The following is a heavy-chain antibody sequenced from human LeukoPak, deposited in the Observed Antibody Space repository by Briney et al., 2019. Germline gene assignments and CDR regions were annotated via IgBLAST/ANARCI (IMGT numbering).Heavy chain of an antibody. Sequence: PSETLSLTCTVSGGSITGSFWGWFRQSPGKGLEWIGFLHESGSTIYNASLKGRASISADTSRSQFSPRLTSVTAADTAVYFCTTGGGWLTDYWGRGTLVTVSS. J-gene: IGHJ4*02. CDR1: GGSITGSF. V-gene: IGHV4-59*01. D-gene: IGHD5-24*01. CDR3: TTGGGWLTDY. CDR2: LHESGST.